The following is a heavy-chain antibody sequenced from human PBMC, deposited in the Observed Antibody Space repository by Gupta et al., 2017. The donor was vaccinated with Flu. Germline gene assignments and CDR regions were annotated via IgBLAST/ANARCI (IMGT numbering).Heavy chain of an antibody. D-gene: IGHD5-18*01. CDR3: ARGMPGYTFGYNYFQY. V-gene: IGHV1-46*01. Sequence: QVQVVQSGAGVKKPGASVKLSCKASGYSFTDYYIHWVRQAPGQGLQWMGIINPNGGSTNYAQKCQGRVAMTTDTSTSTVYMELSSLRYEDTALYYCARGMPGYTFGYNYFQYWGQGALVTVSS. J-gene: IGHJ4*02. CDR1: GYSFTDYY. CDR2: INPNGGST.